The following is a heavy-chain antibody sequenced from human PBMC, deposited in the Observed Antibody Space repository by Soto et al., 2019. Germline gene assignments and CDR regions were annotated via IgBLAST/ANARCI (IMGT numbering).Heavy chain of an antibody. CDR3: AHISWVRGVIFTATQQSRYYFDY. J-gene: IGHJ4*02. V-gene: IGHV2-5*02. D-gene: IGHD3-10*01. Sequence: TLSLTCTFSGFSLSTSGVGVGWIRQPPEKALEWLALIYWDDDKRYSPSLKSRLTITKDTSKNQVVLTITNMDPVDTATYYCAHISWVRGVIFTATQQSRYYFDYWGQGTLVTVSS. CDR2: IYWDDDK. CDR1: GFSLSTSGVG.